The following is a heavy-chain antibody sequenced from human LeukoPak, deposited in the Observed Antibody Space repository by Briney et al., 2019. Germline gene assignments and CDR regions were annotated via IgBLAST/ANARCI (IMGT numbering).Heavy chain of an antibody. Sequence: PSETLSLTCTVSGGSISSYYWSWIRQPPGKGLEWIGYIYCSGSTNYNPSLKSRVTISVDTSKNQFSLKLSSVTAADTAVYYCARGDRVWYCSGGSCPTFDYWGQGTLVTVSS. V-gene: IGHV4-59*01. CDR3: ARGDRVWYCSGGSCPTFDY. CDR1: GGSISSYY. J-gene: IGHJ4*02. D-gene: IGHD2-15*01. CDR2: IYCSGST.